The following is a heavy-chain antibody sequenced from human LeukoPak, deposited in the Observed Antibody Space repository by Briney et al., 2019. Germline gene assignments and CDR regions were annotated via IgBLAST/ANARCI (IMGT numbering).Heavy chain of an antibody. CDR1: GGSFSGYY. Sequence: PSETLSLTCAVYGGSFSGYYWSWIRQPPGKGLEWIGSIYYSGSTYYNPSLKSRVTISVDTSKNQFSLKLSSVTAADTAVYYCASALGGELELPPYIWGQGTMVTVSS. J-gene: IGHJ3*02. CDR2: IYYSGST. D-gene: IGHD1-7*01. CDR3: ASALGGELELPPYI. V-gene: IGHV4-34*01.